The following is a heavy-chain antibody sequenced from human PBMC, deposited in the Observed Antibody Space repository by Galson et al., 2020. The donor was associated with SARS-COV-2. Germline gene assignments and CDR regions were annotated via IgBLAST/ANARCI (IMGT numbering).Heavy chain of an antibody. CDR2: ISASNGNT. Sequence: GESLKISCKASGYTFTSYGISWVRQAPGQGLEWMGRISASNGNTNYAQKLQGRVTMTTDTSTSTAYMELRSLRSDDTAGNYCARDGGDYKIDCDCDGMDVWGQGTTVTVSS. CDR3: ARDGGDYKIDCDCDGMDV. V-gene: IGHV1-18*01. CDR1: GYTFTSYG. D-gene: IGHD4-17*01. J-gene: IGHJ6*02.